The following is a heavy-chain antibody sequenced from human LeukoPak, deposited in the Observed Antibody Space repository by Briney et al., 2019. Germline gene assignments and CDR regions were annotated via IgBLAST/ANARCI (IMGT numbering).Heavy chain of an antibody. V-gene: IGHV4-39*07. CDR2: IYYSGST. J-gene: IGHJ3*02. D-gene: IGHD5-12*01. CDR3: ARVEYSGYDYRGAFDI. CDR1: GGSISSSSYY. Sequence: PSETLSLTCTVSGGSISSSSYYWGWIRQPPGKGLEWIGGIYYSGSTNYNPSLKSRVTISVDTSKNQFSLKLSSVTAADTAVYYCARVEYSGYDYRGAFDIWGQGTMVTVSS.